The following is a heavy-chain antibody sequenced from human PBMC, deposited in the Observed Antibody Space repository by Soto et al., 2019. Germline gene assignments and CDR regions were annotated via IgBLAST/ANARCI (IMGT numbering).Heavy chain of an antibody. Sequence: GGSLRLSCAASGFTFSSYAMSWVRQAPGKGLEWVSAISGSGGSTYYADSVRGRFTISRDNSKNTLYLQMNSLRAEDTAVYYCAKGTPLRYFDWLQNWFEPWGQGPMVIV. V-gene: IGHV3-23*01. D-gene: IGHD3-9*01. CDR2: ISGSGGST. J-gene: IGHJ5*02. CDR1: GFTFSSYA. CDR3: AKGTPLRYFDWLQNWFEP.